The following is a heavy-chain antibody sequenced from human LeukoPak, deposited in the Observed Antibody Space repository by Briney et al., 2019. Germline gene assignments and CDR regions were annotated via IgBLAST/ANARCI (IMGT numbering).Heavy chain of an antibody. CDR3: ARGSVAVAGTTYYYGMDV. CDR2: IKQDGSEK. D-gene: IGHD6-19*01. CDR1: GFTFSSYW. J-gene: IGHJ6*02. Sequence: PGGSLRLSCAASGFTFSSYWMSWVRQAPGKGLEWVANIKQDGSEKYYVDSVKGRFTISRDNAKNSLYLQMNSLRAEDTAMYYCARGSVAVAGTTYYYGMDVWGQGTTVTVSS. V-gene: IGHV3-7*01.